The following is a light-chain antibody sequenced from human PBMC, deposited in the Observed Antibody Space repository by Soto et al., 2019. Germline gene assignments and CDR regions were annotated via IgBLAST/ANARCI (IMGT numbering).Light chain of an antibody. J-gene: IGLJ1*01. V-gene: IGLV2-14*01. Sequence: QSVLTQPATVTGSPGQSVAISCTGTSSDVGAYNYVSWYQQLPGKAPKLLIYGVSHRPSWVSDRFSGSKSGNTASLTISGLQAEDEGDYYCNSYTSSSTLYVFGTGTKVTVL. CDR3: NSYTSSSTLYV. CDR2: GVS. CDR1: SSDVGAYNY.